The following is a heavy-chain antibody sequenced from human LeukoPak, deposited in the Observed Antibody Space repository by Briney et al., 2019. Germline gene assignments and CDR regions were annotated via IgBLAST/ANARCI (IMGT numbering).Heavy chain of an antibody. CDR3: VRDLGIGGSWPLDF. CDR1: GGSISSGDYY. CDR2: ISYTGSS. Sequence: SETLSLTCTVSGGSISSGDYYWSWIRQPPGKGLEWIGSISYTGSSYYNPSLNSRVPMSLDPAKNHFSLRMTSLTAADTAVYYCVRDLGIGGSWPLDFWGPGTVVIVSS. V-gene: IGHV4-39*07. D-gene: IGHD2-15*01. J-gene: IGHJ4*02.